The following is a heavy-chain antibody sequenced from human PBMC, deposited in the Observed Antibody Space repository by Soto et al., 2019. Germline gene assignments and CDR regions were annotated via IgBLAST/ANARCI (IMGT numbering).Heavy chain of an antibody. V-gene: IGHV1-69*13. CDR3: ARDSESPLGLRYFDWARKKYYFYGIDV. D-gene: IGHD3-9*01. J-gene: IGHJ6*02. CDR1: GGTFSSYA. Sequence: ASVKVSCKASGGTFSSYAISWVRQAPGQGLEWMGGIIPIFGTANYAQKFQGRVTITADESTSTAYMELSSLRSEDTAVYYGARDSESPLGLRYFDWARKKYYFYGIDVLGQGTTVTVSS. CDR2: IIPIFGTA.